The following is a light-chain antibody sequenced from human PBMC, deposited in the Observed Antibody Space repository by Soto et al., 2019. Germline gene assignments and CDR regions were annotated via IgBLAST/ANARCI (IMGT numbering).Light chain of an antibody. CDR1: RLGDKY. Sequence: SYELTQPPSVSVSPGQTASITCSGERLGDKYTCWYQQRPGQSPMLVIYQDTKRPSGIPERFSGSNSGNTATLTITGTQAVDEADYYCRVWDSSTLYVFGTGTKVTVL. J-gene: IGLJ1*01. CDR2: QDT. V-gene: IGLV3-1*01. CDR3: RVWDSSTLYV.